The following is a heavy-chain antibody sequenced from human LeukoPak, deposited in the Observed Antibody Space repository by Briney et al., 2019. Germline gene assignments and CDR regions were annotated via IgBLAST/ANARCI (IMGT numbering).Heavy chain of an antibody. J-gene: IGHJ4*02. CDR1: GFTFSDYY. V-gene: IGHV3-11*01. CDR2: ISSSGSTI. D-gene: IGHD3-9*01. CDR3: ARDRLRSRYDILTGYYY. Sequence: GGSLRLSCAASGFTFSDYYMSWIRQAPGKGLEWVSYISSSGSTIYYADSVKGRFTISRDNAKNSLYLQMNSLRAEDTAVYYCARDRLRSRYDILTGYYYWGQGTPVTVSS.